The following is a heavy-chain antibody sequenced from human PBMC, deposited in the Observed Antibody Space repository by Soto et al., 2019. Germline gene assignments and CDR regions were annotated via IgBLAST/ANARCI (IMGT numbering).Heavy chain of an antibody. J-gene: IGHJ4*02. Sequence: PSETLSLTCTVSGGSISSYYWSWIRQPPGKGLEWIGYIYYSGSTNYNPSLKSRVTISVDTSKNQFSLKLSSVTAADTAVYYCARGYLIGATWRYYFDYWGQGTLVTVSS. CDR2: IYYSGST. CDR3: ARGYLIGATWRYYFDY. CDR1: GGSISSYY. V-gene: IGHV4-59*01. D-gene: IGHD5-12*01.